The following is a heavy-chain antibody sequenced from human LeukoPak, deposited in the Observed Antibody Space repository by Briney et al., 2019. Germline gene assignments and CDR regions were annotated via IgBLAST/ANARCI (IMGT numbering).Heavy chain of an antibody. CDR1: GGSISSYY. V-gene: IGHV4-59*08. D-gene: IGHD5-18*01. CDR2: IYYSGST. Sequence: PSETLSLTCTVSGGSISSYYRSWIRQPPGKGLEWIGYIYYSGSTNYNPSLKSRATISVDTSKNQFSLKLSSVTAADTAMYYCARHGGYSYGSPFYNDYWGQGTLVTVSS. J-gene: IGHJ4*02. CDR3: ARHGGYSYGSPFYNDY.